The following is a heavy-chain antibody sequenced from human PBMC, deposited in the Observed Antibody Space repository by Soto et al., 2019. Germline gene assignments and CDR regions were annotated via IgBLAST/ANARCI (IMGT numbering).Heavy chain of an antibody. CDR3: ARGMRSGYYYFDYFDY. J-gene: IGHJ4*02. V-gene: IGHV4-31*03. CDR1: GGSISSGGYY. Sequence: SETLSLTCTVSGGSISSGGYYWSWIRQHPGKGLEWIGYIYYSGSTYYNPSLKSRVTISVDTSKNQFSLKLSSVTAADTAVYYCARGMRSGYYYFDYFDYWGQGTLVTVSS. D-gene: IGHD3-22*01. CDR2: IYYSGST.